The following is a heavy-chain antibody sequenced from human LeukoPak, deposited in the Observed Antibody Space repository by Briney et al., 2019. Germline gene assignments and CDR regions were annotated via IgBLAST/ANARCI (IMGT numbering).Heavy chain of an antibody. J-gene: IGHJ6*02. CDR3: AKAELLWFGELPYYYYGMDV. Sequence: GRALTLSCAASGCTLSSYGMHWLRQAPGKGLEWVAVISYDGSNKYYADSVKGRFTISRDNSKNTLYLQMNSLRAEDTAVYYCAKAELLWFGELPYYYYGMDVWGQGTTVTVSS. CDR2: ISYDGSNK. D-gene: IGHD3-10*01. V-gene: IGHV3-30*18. CDR1: GCTLSSYG.